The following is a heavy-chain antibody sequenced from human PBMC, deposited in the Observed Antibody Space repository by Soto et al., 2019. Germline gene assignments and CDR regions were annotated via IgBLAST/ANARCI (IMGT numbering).Heavy chain of an antibody. V-gene: IGHV1-69*13. CDR3: ARADYYYDSSGSIPTRAFDI. J-gene: IGHJ3*02. CDR2: IIPIFGTA. D-gene: IGHD3-22*01. CDR1: GGTFSSYA. Sequence: VASVKVSCKASGGTFSSYAISWVRQAPGQGLEWMGGIIPIFGTANYAQKFQGRVTITADESTSTAYMELSSLRSEDTAVYYCARADYYYDSSGSIPTRAFDIWGQGTMVTVSS.